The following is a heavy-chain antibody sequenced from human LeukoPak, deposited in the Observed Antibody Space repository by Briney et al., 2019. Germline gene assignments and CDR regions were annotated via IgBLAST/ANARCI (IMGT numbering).Heavy chain of an antibody. D-gene: IGHD1-7*01. Sequence: AGGSLRLSCAASGFTFSSYAMSWVRQAPGKGLEWVSAISGSGGSTYYADSVKGRFTISRDNSKNTLYLQMNSLRAEDTAVYYCAKAHWNYEGDGYFDYWGQGTLVTVSS. CDR2: ISGSGGST. CDR3: AKAHWNYEGDGYFDY. CDR1: GFTFSSYA. V-gene: IGHV3-23*01. J-gene: IGHJ4*02.